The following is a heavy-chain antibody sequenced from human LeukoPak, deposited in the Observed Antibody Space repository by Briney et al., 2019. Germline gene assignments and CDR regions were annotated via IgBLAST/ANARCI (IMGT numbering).Heavy chain of an antibody. CDR1: GYTFTGYY. CDR2: ISPNSGGT. D-gene: IGHD1-1*01. J-gene: IGHJ4*02. CDR3: ARDREGTDY. V-gene: IGHV1-2*02. Sequence: GASVKVSCKASGYTFTGYYIHWVRQAPGQGLEWMGWISPNSGGTNYAQKFQGRVTMTGDTSISTAFMELSRLKSDDTAVYYCARDREGTDYWGQGTLVTVSS.